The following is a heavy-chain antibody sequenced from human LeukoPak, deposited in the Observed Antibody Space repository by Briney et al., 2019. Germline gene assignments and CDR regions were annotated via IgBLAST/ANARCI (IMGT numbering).Heavy chain of an antibody. V-gene: IGHV3-23*01. CDR1: GFTVSSNY. CDR3: AKGAVSSPGLAVAGVRLNWFDP. D-gene: IGHD6-19*01. CDR2: ISGSGGST. J-gene: IGHJ5*02. Sequence: PGGSLRLSCAASGFTVSSNYMSWVRQAPGKGLEWVSAISGSGGSTYYADSVKGRFTISRDNSKNTLYLQMNSLRAEDTAVYYCAKGAVSSPGLAVAGVRLNWFDPWGQGTLVTVSS.